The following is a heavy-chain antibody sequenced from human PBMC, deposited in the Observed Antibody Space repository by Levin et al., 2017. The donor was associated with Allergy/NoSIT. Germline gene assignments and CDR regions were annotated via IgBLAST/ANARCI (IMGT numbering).Heavy chain of an antibody. V-gene: IGHV3-53*01. CDR1: GFTVSSNY. J-gene: IGHJ6*02. CDR2: IYSGGST. Sequence: PGGSLRLSCAASGFTVSSNYMSWVRQAPGKGLEWVSVIYSGGSTYYADSVKGRFTISRDNSKNTLYLQMNSLRAEDTAVYYCARDRMYYGMDVWGQGTTVTVSS. CDR3: ARDRMYYGMDV.